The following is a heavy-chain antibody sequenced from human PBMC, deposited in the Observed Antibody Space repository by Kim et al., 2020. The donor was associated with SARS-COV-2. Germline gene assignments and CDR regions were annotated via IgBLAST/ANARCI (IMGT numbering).Heavy chain of an antibody. CDR1: GFTFRNFW. CDR2: INEDGSVR. V-gene: IGHV3-7*01. CDR3: VIEFDY. J-gene: IGHJ4*02. Sequence: GGSLRLSCAVSGFTFRNFWMHWVRQAPGKGLEWVANINEDGSVRQYVDSVKGRFTISRDNAKDSLYLQMNSLRAEDTALYYCVIEFDYWGKGTLVTVSS.